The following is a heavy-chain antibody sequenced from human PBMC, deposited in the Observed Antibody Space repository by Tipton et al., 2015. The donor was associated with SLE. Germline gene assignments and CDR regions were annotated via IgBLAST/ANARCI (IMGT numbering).Heavy chain of an antibody. J-gene: IGHJ4*02. Sequence: TLSLTCTVSGGSVSSASYYWSWIRQSPGKGLEWIGYIFHSGDTNYNPSLKSRVTISSDTSTNQVSLKLISVTAADSAVYYCARERGRDGSNGLGYGGRGTLVTVSS. CDR3: ARERGRDGSNGLGY. V-gene: IGHV4-61*01. D-gene: IGHD5-24*01. CDR2: IFHSGDT. CDR1: GGSVSSASYY.